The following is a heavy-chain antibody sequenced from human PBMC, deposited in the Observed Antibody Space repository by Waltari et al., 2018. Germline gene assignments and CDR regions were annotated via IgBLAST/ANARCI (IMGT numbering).Heavy chain of an antibody. CDR2: IRTYDGNT. D-gene: IGHD5-18*01. V-gene: IGHV1-18*01. CDR1: GYRFISYG. Sequence: QGQLVQSGGEVKRPGASVKISCKASGYRFISYGISWVRQAPGQGLEWMGWIRTYDGNTKNVQKFQGRITMTTDTSTQTTYMEIRSLRSDDTAIYFCAREKDTALEAGAFDIWGQGTRVTVSS. CDR3: AREKDTALEAGAFDI. J-gene: IGHJ3*02.